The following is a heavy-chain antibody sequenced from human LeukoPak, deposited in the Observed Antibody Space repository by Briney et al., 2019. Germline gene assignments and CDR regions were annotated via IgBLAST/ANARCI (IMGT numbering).Heavy chain of an antibody. D-gene: IGHD6-13*01. CDR3: ARDLTHSDFDY. CDR1: GFTFSSYW. Sequence: GGSLRLSCAASGFTFSSYWMSWVRQAPGKGLEWVANIKQDGSEKYYVDSVKGRFTISRDNAKNSLHLQMNSLRAEDTAVYYCARDLTHSDFDYWGQGTLVTVSS. J-gene: IGHJ4*02. CDR2: IKQDGSEK. V-gene: IGHV3-7*01.